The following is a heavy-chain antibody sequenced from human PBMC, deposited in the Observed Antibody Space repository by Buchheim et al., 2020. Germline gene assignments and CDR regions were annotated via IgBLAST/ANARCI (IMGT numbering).Heavy chain of an antibody. CDR1: GGSINNYY. V-gene: IGHV4-59*08. Sequence: QVKLQESGPGLVKPSETLSLTCTVSGGSINNYYWSWIRQPPGKGLEWIGYIHYSGSTNYNPSLNSRVTISIDTSKNQFPLMLRSVTAADTALYYCARQNYLNSSGYYFFDYWGQGTL. CDR3: ARQNYLNSSGYYFFDY. D-gene: IGHD3-22*01. J-gene: IGHJ4*02. CDR2: IHYSGST.